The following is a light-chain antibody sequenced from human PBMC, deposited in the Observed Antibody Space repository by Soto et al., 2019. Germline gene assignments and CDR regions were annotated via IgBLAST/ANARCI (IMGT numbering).Light chain of an antibody. J-gene: IGKJ5*01. V-gene: IGKV3-20*01. CDR3: QQYGSSPKIT. CDR1: QSVSSSY. Sequence: EIVLTQSPGTVSLSPGERATLSCRASQSVSSSYLAWYQQKPGQAPRLLIYAASSRATGIPDRFSGSGSGTDFTLTISRLEPEDFAVYYCQQYGSSPKITFGQGTRLEIK. CDR2: AAS.